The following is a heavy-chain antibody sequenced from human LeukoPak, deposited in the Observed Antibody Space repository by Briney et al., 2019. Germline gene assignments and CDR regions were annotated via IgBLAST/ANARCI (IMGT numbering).Heavy chain of an antibody. V-gene: IGHV3-23*01. CDR3: AKEQQLWLLGYFDY. Sequence: PGGSLRLSCAASGFTFSSYAMSWVRQAPGKGLEWVSTISGSGGSTDYAESVKGRFTFSRDNSKNTLYLQMNSLRAEDTAVYYCAKEQQLWLLGYFDYWGQGALVTVSS. D-gene: IGHD5-18*01. CDR1: GFTFSSYA. CDR2: ISGSGGST. J-gene: IGHJ4*02.